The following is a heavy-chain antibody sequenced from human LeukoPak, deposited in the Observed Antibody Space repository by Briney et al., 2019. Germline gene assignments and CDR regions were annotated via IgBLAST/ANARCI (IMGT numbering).Heavy chain of an antibody. Sequence: GGSLRLSCAATGFKFSRYWMSWVRQAPGKGPERVANINQDGSEKYYVDSMKGRFTISRDNARNSLYLQMNSLRAEDTAVYYCARGDSLWFGESLFDYWGQGNMVTVSS. CDR1: GFKFSRYW. J-gene: IGHJ4*02. D-gene: IGHD3-10*01. CDR3: ARGDSLWFGESLFDY. V-gene: IGHV3-7*04. CDR2: INQDGSEK.